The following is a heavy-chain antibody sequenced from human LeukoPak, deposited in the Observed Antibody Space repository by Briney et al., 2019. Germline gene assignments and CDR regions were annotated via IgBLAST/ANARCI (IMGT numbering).Heavy chain of an antibody. V-gene: IGHV1-8*01. CDR3: ARGHSSGWYGENWFDP. D-gene: IGHD6-19*01. J-gene: IGHJ5*02. Sequence: ASVKVSCKASGYTFTSYDINWVRQATGQGLEWMGWMNPNSGNTGYARKFQGRVTMTRNTSISTAYMELSSLRSEDTAVYYCARGHSSGWYGENWFDPWGQGTPVTVSS. CDR1: GYTFTSYD. CDR2: MNPNSGNT.